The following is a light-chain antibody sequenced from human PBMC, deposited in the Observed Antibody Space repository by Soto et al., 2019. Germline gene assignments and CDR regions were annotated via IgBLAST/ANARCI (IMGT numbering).Light chain of an antibody. CDR1: SSDVGAYNY. CDR2: EVT. Sequence: QSVLTQPPSASGSPGHSVTISCTGTSSDVGAYNYVSWYQQHPGKAPKLMIYEVTNRPSGVPDRFSASKSGNTASLTVSGLQAEDEADYFCSSYAGFNNFVFGTGTKVTVL. V-gene: IGLV2-8*01. J-gene: IGLJ1*01. CDR3: SSYAGFNNFV.